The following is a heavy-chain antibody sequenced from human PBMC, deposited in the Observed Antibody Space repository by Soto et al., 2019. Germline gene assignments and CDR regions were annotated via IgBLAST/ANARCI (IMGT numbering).Heavy chain of an antibody. CDR2: IYYSGHT. CDR3: AREDINESFFHS. D-gene: IGHD2-8*01. Sequence: SETLSLTYSVSWGYISSGGNYCSWIREDAANGLECIGFIYYSGHTKYNADLKSRVSISADTSENQFSITLTSVTAADKAVYYCAREDINESFFHSWVTGTLVT. V-gene: IGHV4-31*03. CDR1: WGYISSGGNY. J-gene: IGHJ4*02.